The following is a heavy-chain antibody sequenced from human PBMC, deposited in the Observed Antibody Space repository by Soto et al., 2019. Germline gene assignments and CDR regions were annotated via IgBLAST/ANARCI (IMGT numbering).Heavy chain of an antibody. CDR1: GGSISSGGYY. V-gene: IGHV4-31*03. CDR3: ARIAGSYGSGVDY. Sequence: PSETLSLTCTVSGGSISSGGYYWSWIRQHPGKGLEWIGYIYYSGSTYYNPSLKSRVTISVDTSKNQFSLKLSSVTAADTAVYYCARIAGSYGSGVDYWGQGTLVTVSP. CDR2: IYYSGST. J-gene: IGHJ4*02. D-gene: IGHD3-10*01.